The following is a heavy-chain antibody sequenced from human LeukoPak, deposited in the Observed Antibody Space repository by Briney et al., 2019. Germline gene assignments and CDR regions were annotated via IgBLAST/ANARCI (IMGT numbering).Heavy chain of an antibody. J-gene: IGHJ4*02. CDR1: GGTFSSYA. Sequence: SVKVSCKASGGTFSSYAISWVRQAPGQGLEWMGGIIPIFGTANYAQKFQGRVTITADESTSTAYMELSSLRSEDTAVYYCAKAEDYGDFNRDWGQGTRVTVSS. V-gene: IGHV1-69*13. CDR2: IIPIFGTA. CDR3: AKAEDYGDFNRD. D-gene: IGHD4-17*01.